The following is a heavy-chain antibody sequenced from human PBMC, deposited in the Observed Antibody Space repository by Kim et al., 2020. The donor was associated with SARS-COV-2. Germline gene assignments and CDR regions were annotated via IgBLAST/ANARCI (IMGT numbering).Heavy chain of an antibody. CDR3: ARSEWELGEDYYYYGMDV. V-gene: IGHV4-59*01. CDR2: IYYSGST. Sequence: SETLSLTCTVSGGSISSYYWSWIRQPPGKGLEWIGYIYYSGSTNYNPSLKSRVTISVDTSKNQFSLKLSSVTAADTAVYYCARSEWELGEDYYYYGMDVWGQGTTVTVSS. D-gene: IGHD1-26*01. J-gene: IGHJ6*02. CDR1: GGSISSYY.